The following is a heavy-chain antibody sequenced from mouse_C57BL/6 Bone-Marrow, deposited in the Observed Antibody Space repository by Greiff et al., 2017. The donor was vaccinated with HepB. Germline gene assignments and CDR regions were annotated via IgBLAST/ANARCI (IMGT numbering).Heavy chain of an antibody. D-gene: IGHD3-1*01. Sequence: EVQLQQSGPGLVKPSQSLSLTCSVTGYSITSGYYWNWIRQFPGNKLEWMGYISYDGSNNYNPSLKNRISITRDTSKNQFFLKLNSVTTEDTATYYCARVGDFRGQGTLVTVSA. J-gene: IGHJ3*01. CDR2: ISYDGSN. CDR1: GYSITSGYY. CDR3: ARVGDF. V-gene: IGHV3-6*01.